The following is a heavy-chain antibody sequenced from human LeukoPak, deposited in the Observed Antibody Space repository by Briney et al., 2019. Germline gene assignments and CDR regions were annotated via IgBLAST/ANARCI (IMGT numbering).Heavy chain of an antibody. CDR1: GFNFNSYA. CDR3: AKDCKFTGSYRSAEH. J-gene: IGHJ4*02. D-gene: IGHD1-26*01. V-gene: IGHV3-23*01. Sequence: SGGSLRHSCAASGFNFNSYAMSWLRQAPGQGLAWVSAISGSGGTTYYADPLKGRFTISRDNSKNTLYLQVNGLRAEDTAIYYCAKDCKFTGSYRSAEHWGQGTLVTVSS. CDR2: ISGSGGTT.